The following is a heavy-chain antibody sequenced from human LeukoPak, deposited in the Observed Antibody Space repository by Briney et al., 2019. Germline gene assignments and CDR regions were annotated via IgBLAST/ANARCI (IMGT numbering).Heavy chain of an antibody. V-gene: IGHV3-7*01. Sequence: QTGGSLRLSCAASGFTFSSHWMTWVRQVPEKGLEWVAKIKHDGSETYYVDSVKGRFTISRDNAKNSLYLQMNSLRAGDTAVYYCARDPLTLYNYYMDVWGKGTTVTVSS. J-gene: IGHJ6*03. CDR3: ARDPLTLYNYYMDV. CDR2: IKHDGSET. CDR1: GFTFSSHW. D-gene: IGHD3-9*01.